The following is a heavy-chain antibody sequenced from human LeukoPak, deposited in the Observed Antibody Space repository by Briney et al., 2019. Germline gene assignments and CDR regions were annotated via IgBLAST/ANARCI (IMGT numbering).Heavy chain of an antibody. CDR3: AKSAGRITMIVVVSSEYYFDY. D-gene: IGHD3-22*01. CDR1: GFTFSSYA. Sequence: GGSLRLSCAASGFTFSSYAMSWVRQAPGKGLGWVSAISGSGGSTYYADSVKGRFTISRDNSKNTLYLQMNSLRAEDTAVYYCAKSAGRITMIVVVSSEYYFDYWGQGTLVTVSS. CDR2: ISGSGGST. J-gene: IGHJ4*02. V-gene: IGHV3-23*01.